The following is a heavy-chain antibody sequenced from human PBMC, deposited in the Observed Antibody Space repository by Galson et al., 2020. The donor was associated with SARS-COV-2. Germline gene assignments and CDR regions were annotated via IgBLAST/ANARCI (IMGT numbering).Heavy chain of an antibody. CDR2: ISSDEINT. J-gene: IGHJ6*04. V-gene: IGHV3-30*18. D-gene: IGHD1-26*01. Sequence: GESLKISCVASEFTFSHYDIHWVRQAPGKGLEWVALISSDEINTYYADSVLKGRFSISRDKSKNTVYLQMNSLGPEDTAVYYWVKEGSASPDVWGKGTTVTISS. CDR1: EFTFSHYD. CDR3: VKEGSASPDV.